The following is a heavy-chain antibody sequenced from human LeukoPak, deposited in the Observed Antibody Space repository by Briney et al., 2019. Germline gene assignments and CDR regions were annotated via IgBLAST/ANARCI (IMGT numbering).Heavy chain of an antibody. V-gene: IGHV3-23*01. D-gene: IGHD6-19*01. CDR2: IGGRGDNT. J-gene: IGHJ4*02. CDR1: GFTFNRFC. Sequence: PGGSLRLSCGASGFTFNRFCMSRVRQAPEKGLEWVSAIGGRGDNTWYADSVKGRFTISRDNSKNTLYLQMDSLRAEDTAMYYCAKDLWASETVIGTSRLPDSWGQGTLVTVSS. CDR3: AKDLWASETVIGTSRLPDS.